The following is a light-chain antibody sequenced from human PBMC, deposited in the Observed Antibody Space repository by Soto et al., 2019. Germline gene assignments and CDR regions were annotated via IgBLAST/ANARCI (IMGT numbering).Light chain of an antibody. J-gene: IGKJ5*01. CDR2: GAS. CDR1: QVLSSL. V-gene: IGKV1-9*01. CDR3: QQVKRYPIT. Sequence: DIQLTKSPSFLPAFAGDRVTITCRASQVLSSLLAWYQQKPGKAPDLRIYGASTLQSGVPSRFSGSGAGPEFTLTISSLQPEDFATYYCQQVKRYPITFGQGTRLEIK.